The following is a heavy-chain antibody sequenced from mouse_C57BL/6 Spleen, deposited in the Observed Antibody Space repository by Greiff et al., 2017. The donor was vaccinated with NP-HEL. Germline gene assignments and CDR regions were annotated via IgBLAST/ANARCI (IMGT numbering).Heavy chain of an antibody. V-gene: IGHV1-50*01. CDR1: GYTFTSYW. Sequence: QVQLQQSGAEFVKPGASVKLSCKASGYTFTSYWMQWVKQRPGQGLEWIGEIDPSDSYTNYNQKFKGKATLTVDTSSSTAYMQLSSLTSEDSAVYYCARITTVVEEAWFAYWGQGTLVTVSA. J-gene: IGHJ3*01. CDR2: IDPSDSYT. D-gene: IGHD1-1*01. CDR3: ARITTVVEEAWFAY.